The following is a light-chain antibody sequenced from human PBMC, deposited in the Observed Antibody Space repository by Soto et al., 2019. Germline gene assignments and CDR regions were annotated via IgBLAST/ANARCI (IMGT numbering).Light chain of an antibody. CDR1: QSINNW. V-gene: IGKV1-5*01. Sequence: EIQVTQSPSTLSASVGDRVTISCRASQSINNWLAWYQQKPGKAPKLLIYDASSLESGVPSRFSGSGSGTEFTLTISCLPADDFGTYYCVQYNRYWRSGQGT. CDR2: DAS. CDR3: VQYNRYWR. J-gene: IGKJ1*01.